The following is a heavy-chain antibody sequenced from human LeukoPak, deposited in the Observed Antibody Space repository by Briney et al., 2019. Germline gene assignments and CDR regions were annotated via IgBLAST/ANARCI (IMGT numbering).Heavy chain of an antibody. J-gene: IGHJ4*02. Sequence: ASVKVSCKASGYTFTSYGINWVRQAPGQGLEWMGWISAYNGNTNYAQKLQGGVTITTDESTSTAYMELSSLRSEDTAVYYCARGRGSSGYHGSDYWGQGTLVTVSS. V-gene: IGHV1-18*01. CDR2: ISAYNGNT. CDR1: GYTFTSYG. CDR3: ARGRGSSGYHGSDY. D-gene: IGHD3-22*01.